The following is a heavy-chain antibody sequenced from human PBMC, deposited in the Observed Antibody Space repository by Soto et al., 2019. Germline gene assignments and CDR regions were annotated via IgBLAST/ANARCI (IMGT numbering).Heavy chain of an antibody. CDR1: GFPFSSTD. Sequence: GSLRLSCAASGFPFSSTDMTWVRQAPGKGLDWVSTIAGSGGTTYYADSVKGRFTISRDNSMNTVYLQMNSLRADDTALYYCAKNSGWFNTWGQGALVTVSS. CDR2: IAGSGGTT. D-gene: IGHD3-10*01. V-gene: IGHV3-23*01. J-gene: IGHJ5*02. CDR3: AKNSGWFNT.